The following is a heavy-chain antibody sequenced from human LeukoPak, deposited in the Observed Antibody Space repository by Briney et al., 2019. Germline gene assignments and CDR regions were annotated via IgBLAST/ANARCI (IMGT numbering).Heavy chain of an antibody. J-gene: IGHJ4*02. CDR1: GYIFTGYY. CDR2: INPNSGDT. D-gene: IGHD3-16*01. V-gene: IGHV1-2*02. Sequence: ASVKVSRKASGYIFTGYYMHWVRQAPGQGLGWMGWINPNSGDTNYAQKFQGRVTMTRDTSISTAYMELSRLRSDDTAVYYCARVRYRLAETYIDYWGQGTLVTVSS. CDR3: ARVRYRLAETYIDY.